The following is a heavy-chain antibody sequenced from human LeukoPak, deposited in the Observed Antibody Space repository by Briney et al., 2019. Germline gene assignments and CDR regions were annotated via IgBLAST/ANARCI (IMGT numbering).Heavy chain of an antibody. CDR1: GGTFSSYA. CDR2: IIPIFGTA. V-gene: IGHV1-69*06. CDR3: ARGEVTETFFDY. J-gene: IGHJ4*02. D-gene: IGHD2-21*02. Sequence: SVKVSCKASGGTFSSYAISWVRQAPGQGLEWMGGIIPIFGTANYAQKFQGRVTITADKSTSTAYMELSSLRSEDTAVYYCARGEVTETFFDYWGQGTLVTVSS.